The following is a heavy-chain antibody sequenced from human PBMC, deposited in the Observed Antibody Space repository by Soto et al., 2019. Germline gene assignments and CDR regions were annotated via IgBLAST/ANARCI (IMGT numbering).Heavy chain of an antibody. CDR3: ARGSYDILTGYYGVQDYYGMDV. CDR1: GYTFTSYG. CDR2: ISAYNGNT. J-gene: IGHJ6*02. V-gene: IGHV1-18*01. Sequence: QVQLVQSGAEVKKPGASVKVSCKASGYTFTSYGISWVRQAPGQGLEWMGWISAYNGNTNYAQKLQGRVTMTTDTSTSTAYMELRSLSSDDTAVYYCARGSYDILTGYYGVQDYYGMDVWGQGTTVTVS. D-gene: IGHD3-9*01.